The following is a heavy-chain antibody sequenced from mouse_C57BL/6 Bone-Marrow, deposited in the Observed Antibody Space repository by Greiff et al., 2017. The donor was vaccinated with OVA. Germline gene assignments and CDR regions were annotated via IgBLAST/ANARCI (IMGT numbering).Heavy chain of an antibody. CDR1: GYTFTSHW. CDR2: INPSSGYT. V-gene: IGHV1-7*01. CDR3: ARGYSNYGGYFDV. D-gene: IGHD2-5*01. J-gene: IGHJ1*03. Sequence: QVQLQQSGAELAKPGASVKLSCKASGYTFTSHWMHWVKQRPGQGLEWIGYINPSSGYTKYNQKFKDKATLTADKSSSTAYMQLSSLTYEDSAVYYCARGYSNYGGYFDVWGTGTTVTVSS.